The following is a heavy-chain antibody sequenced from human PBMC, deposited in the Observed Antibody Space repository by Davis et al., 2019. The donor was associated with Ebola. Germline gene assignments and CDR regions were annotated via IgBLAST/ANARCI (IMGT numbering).Heavy chain of an antibody. J-gene: IGHJ6*02. CDR2: IRQDGSEK. D-gene: IGHD3-9*01. V-gene: IGHV3-7*03. CDR3: ARDSGEYYDILTGYPTGMDV. CDR1: GFTFSSYW. Sequence: GGSLRLSCAASGFTFSSYWMSWVRQAPGKGLEWVANIRQDGSEKYYVDSAKGRFTISRDNAKNSLYLQMNSLRAEDTAVYYSARDSGEYYDILTGYPTGMDVWGQGTTVTVSS.